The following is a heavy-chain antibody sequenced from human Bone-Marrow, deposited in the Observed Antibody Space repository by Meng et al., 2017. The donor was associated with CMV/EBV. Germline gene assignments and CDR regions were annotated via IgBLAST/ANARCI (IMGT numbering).Heavy chain of an antibody. Sequence: GGSLRLSCAASGFTVSSNYMSWVRQAPGKGLEWVSVIYSGGSTYYADSVKGRFTISRDNSKNTLYLQMNSLRAEDTAVYYCARDPAATGYWYFDLWGRGTLVTVSS. V-gene: IGHV3-53*01. D-gene: IGHD2-2*01. CDR2: IYSGGST. CDR1: GFTVSSNY. J-gene: IGHJ2*01. CDR3: ARDPAATGYWYFDL.